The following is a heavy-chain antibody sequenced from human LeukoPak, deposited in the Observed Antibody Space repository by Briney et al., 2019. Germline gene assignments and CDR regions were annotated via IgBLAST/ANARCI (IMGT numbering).Heavy chain of an antibody. CDR3: ARASSTTLDY. Sequence: NPSETLSLTCTVSGGSISSYYWSWIRQPPGKGLEWIGYIYYSESTNYNPSLKSRVTISVDTSKNQFSLKLSSVTAADTAVYYCARASSTTLDYWGQGTLVTVSS. CDR2: IYYSEST. V-gene: IGHV4-59*01. J-gene: IGHJ4*02. D-gene: IGHD1-26*01. CDR1: GGSISSYY.